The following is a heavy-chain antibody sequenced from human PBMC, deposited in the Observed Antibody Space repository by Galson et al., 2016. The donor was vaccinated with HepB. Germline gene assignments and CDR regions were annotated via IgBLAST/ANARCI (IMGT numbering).Heavy chain of an antibody. J-gene: IGHJ5*02. Sequence: QSGAEVKKPGESLKISCMGSGYTLTNYWIGWVRQRPGKGLEWMGLIYPSNSNTRYSPSFQGQVTLSADKSTSTAYLQWSSLEASDTAIYYWARHPDLSVCTTITCALGRLDPWGQGTLVTVSS. CDR2: IYPSNSNT. CDR3: ARHPDLSVCTTITCALGRLDP. CDR1: GYTLTNYW. V-gene: IGHV5-51*01. D-gene: IGHD2-8*01.